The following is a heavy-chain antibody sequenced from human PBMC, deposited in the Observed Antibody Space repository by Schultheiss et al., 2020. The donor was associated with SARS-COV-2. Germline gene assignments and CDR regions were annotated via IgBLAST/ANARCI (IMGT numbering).Heavy chain of an antibody. CDR1: GGSISSYY. Sequence: SETLSLTCTVSGGSISSYYWSWIRQPPGKGLEWIGYIYSSGSTYYNPSLKSRVTISVHRSTNQVSLRLTSLTEADTAVYYCARDFKYFDSWGQGTLVTVSS. V-gene: IGHV4-59*01. J-gene: IGHJ4*02. CDR3: ARDFKYFDS. CDR2: IYSSGST.